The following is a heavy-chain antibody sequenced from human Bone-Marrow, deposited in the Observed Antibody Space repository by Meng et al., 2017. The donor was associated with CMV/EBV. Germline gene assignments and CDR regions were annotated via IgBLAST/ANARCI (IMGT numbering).Heavy chain of an antibody. D-gene: IGHD3-10*01. J-gene: IGHJ3*02. V-gene: IGHV1-69*02. CDR3: ARTRSITMVRGHAFEI. Sequence: SVKVSCKASGGTFSSYTISWVRQAPGQGLEWMGRIIPILGIANYAQKFQGRVTITADKSTSTAYMELSSLRSEDTAVYYCARTRSITMVRGHAFEIWGQGTMVTVSS. CDR1: GGTFSSYT. CDR2: IIPILGIA.